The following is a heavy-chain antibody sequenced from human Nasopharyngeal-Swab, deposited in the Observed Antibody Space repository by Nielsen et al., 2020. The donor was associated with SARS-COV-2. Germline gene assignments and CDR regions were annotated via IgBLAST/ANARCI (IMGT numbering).Heavy chain of an antibody. V-gene: IGHV1-69*13. D-gene: IGHD6-19*01. Sequence: SVKVSYKASGGTFSSYAISWVRQAPGQGLEWMGGIIPIFGTANYAQKFQGRVTITADESTSTAYMELSSLRSEDTAVYYCAREVAVAGTFCWFDPWGQGTLVTVSS. CDR1: GGTFSSYA. CDR3: AREVAVAGTFCWFDP. J-gene: IGHJ5*02. CDR2: IIPIFGTA.